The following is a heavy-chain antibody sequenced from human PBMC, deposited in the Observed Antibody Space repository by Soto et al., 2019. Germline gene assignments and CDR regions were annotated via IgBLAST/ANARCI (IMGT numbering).Heavy chain of an antibody. CDR1: GFNFNNYG. Sequence: QVQLVESGGGVVQPGRSLRLSCAASGFNFNNYGMHWVRQAPGKGLEWVAVIWNDGNGYYYANSVKGRFTISRDNSKNALYLQMRSLRAEDTAVYYCARRQISPPTRGAASARGGMDVWGRGTTVTVSS. V-gene: IGHV3-33*01. CDR3: ARRQISPPTRGAASARGGMDV. D-gene: IGHD6-13*01. J-gene: IGHJ6*02. CDR2: IWNDGNGY.